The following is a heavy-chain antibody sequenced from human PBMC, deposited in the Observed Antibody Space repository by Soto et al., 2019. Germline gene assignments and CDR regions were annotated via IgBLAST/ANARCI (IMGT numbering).Heavy chain of an antibody. V-gene: IGHV1-18*01. CDR1: RYTLSSYT. Sequence: QVQLVQSGAEVRKPGASVKVSCKASRYTLSSYTINWVRQAPGQGLEWMGWISGYNDDTRYAHNLQGRVTMTTDTSTSTAYMELRSLRSDDTAVYYCAYSAGVGSYSLFDYWGQGTLVTVSS. J-gene: IGHJ4*02. D-gene: IGHD1-26*01. CDR2: ISGYNDDT. CDR3: AYSAGVGSYSLFDY.